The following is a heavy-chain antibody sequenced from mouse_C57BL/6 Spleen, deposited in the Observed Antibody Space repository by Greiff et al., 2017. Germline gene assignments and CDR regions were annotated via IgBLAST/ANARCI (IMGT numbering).Heavy chain of an antibody. CDR2: IDPETGGT. V-gene: IGHV1-15*01. CDR1: GYTFTDYE. J-gene: IGHJ3*01. CDR3: TRSGYFAY. D-gene: IGHD2-2*01. Sequence: QVQLQQSGAELVRPGASVTLSCKASGYTFTDYEMHWVKQTPVHGLEWIGAIDPETGGTAYNQKFKGKAIQTADKSSSTAYMELRSLTSEDSAVYYCTRSGYFAYWGQGTLVTVSA.